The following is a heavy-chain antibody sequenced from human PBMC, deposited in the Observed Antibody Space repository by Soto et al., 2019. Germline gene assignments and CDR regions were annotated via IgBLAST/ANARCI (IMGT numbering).Heavy chain of an antibody. J-gene: IGHJ6*02. V-gene: IGHV3-33*06. CDR2: IWYDGSNK. CDR1: GFKFSRYG. D-gene: IGHD6-13*01. CDR3: AKDRSSSLDGMDV. Sequence: QVQLVESGGGVVQPGRSLRLSCAASGFKFSRYGMHWVRQAPDKGLEWVAVIWYDGSNKYYADSVKGRFTISRDNSKNTLYLQVNSLRAEDTAVYYCAKDRSSSLDGMDVWGQGTTVTVSS.